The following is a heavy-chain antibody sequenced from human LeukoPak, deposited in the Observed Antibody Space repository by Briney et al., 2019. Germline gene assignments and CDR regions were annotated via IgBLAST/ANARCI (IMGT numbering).Heavy chain of an antibody. D-gene: IGHD3-10*01. CDR2: IYPGDSDT. Sequence: SGESLQISCQGSGSRFTSYWIGWVRQLPGKGLEWMGIIYPGDSDTRYSPSFQGQVTISADKSISTSYLQWSSLKASDTAMYYGARSSNYYGSGSYGAGVDYWGQGTLVTVSS. J-gene: IGHJ4*02. CDR1: GSRFTSYW. CDR3: ARSSNYYGSGSYGAGVDY. V-gene: IGHV5-51*01.